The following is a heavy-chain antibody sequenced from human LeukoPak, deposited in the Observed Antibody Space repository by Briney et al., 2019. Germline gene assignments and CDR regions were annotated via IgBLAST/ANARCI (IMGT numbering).Heavy chain of an antibody. CDR3: ARIGSGALNDY. Sequence: PSETLSLTCTVSGGSISSSSYYWGWIRQPPGKGLEWIGSIYYSGSTYYNPSLKSRVTISVDTSKNQFSLKLSSVTAADTAVYYCARIGSGALNDYWGQGTLVTVSS. V-gene: IGHV4-39*07. CDR1: GGSISSSSYY. D-gene: IGHD3-10*01. CDR2: IYYSGST. J-gene: IGHJ4*02.